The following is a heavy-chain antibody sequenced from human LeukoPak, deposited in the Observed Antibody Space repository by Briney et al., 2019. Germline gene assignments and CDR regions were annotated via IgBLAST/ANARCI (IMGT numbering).Heavy chain of an antibody. D-gene: IGHD3-10*01. J-gene: IGHJ4*02. Sequence: GGSLRLSCAASGFTFSSYSMNWVRQAPGKGLEWVSSISSSSSYIYYADSVKGRFTISRDNAKNSLYLQMNSLRAEDTAVYYCARVRSGSGSYSPFDYWGQGTLVTVSS. CDR3: ARVRSGSGSYSPFDY. CDR1: GFTFSSYS. V-gene: IGHV3-21*01. CDR2: ISSSSSYI.